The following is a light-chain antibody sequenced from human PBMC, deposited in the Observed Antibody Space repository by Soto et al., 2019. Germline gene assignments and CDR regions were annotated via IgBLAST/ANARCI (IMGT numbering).Light chain of an antibody. CDR3: QPYDSSPLYT. V-gene: IGKV3-20*01. J-gene: IGKJ2*01. CDR1: QSVSSTY. Sequence: EIVLTQSPGTLSLSPGERATLSCRAGQSVSSTYLAWYQQKPDQSPRLLIYGTSTSATDIPETFSSSGSVTDFTPSTSSMQPEDFAVSYCQPYDSSPLYTFGQGTKVEIK. CDR2: GTS.